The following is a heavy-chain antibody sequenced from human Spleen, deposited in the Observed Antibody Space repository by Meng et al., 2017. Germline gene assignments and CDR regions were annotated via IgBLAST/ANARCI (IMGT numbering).Heavy chain of an antibody. J-gene: IGHJ3*02. D-gene: IGHD3-22*01. CDR2: IDPKSGDT. Sequence: ASVKVSCKPSGYNFPDYWLHWVRRAPGQGLEWMGRIDPKSGDTHYAQRFQGRVTMTGDTSISTAYMELSGLRSDDTAMYYCARDVFPYDSSGYLALHIWGQGTKVTVSS. CDR3: ARDVFPYDSSGYLALHI. CDR1: GYNFPDYW. V-gene: IGHV1-2*06.